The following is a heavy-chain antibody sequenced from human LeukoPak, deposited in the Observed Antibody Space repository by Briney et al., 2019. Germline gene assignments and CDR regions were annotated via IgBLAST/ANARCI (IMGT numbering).Heavy chain of an antibody. CDR1: GFTFSSYW. D-gene: IGHD6-6*01. J-gene: IGHJ4*02. CDR3: AQTGGLVPGRYFVY. Sequence: PGGSLRLSCAASGFTFSSYWMHWVRQAPGKGRVWVSTLSNTGDNTYYADSVKGRFTISRDNSKNTLYLQMSSLRAEDTAVYYCAQTGGLVPGRYFVYWGQGTLVTVSS. CDR2: LSNTGDNT. V-gene: IGHV3-23*01.